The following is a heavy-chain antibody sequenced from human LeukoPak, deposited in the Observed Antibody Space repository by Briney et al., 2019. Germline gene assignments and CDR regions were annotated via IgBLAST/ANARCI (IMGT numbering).Heavy chain of an antibody. CDR3: ARVFTPYYDVLTGFYYFDY. D-gene: IGHD3-9*01. Sequence: GESLKISCRGSGYIFSDYWIGWVRQMPGRGLEWMGIIYAGDSDTRYMPSFQGQVTISADKSINTAYLQWSSLKASDTAVYYCARVFTPYYDVLTGFYYFDYWGQGTLVTVSS. CDR1: GYIFSDYW. J-gene: IGHJ4*02. V-gene: IGHV5-51*01. CDR2: IYAGDSDT.